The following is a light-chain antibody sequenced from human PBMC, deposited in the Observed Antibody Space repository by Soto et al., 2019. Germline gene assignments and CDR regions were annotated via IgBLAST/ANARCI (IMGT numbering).Light chain of an antibody. J-gene: IGLJ1*01. CDR2: EVI. CDR1: SSDVDTHNY. V-gene: IGLV2-14*01. Sequence: QSALTQPASVSGSPGQSITISCTATSSDVDTHNYVSWYQQYPGKAPKLMIYEVINRPSGVSNRFSGSKSGNTASLIISGLQAEDEGDYYCGSITRSSTSVFGTGTKLTVL. CDR3: GSITRSSTSV.